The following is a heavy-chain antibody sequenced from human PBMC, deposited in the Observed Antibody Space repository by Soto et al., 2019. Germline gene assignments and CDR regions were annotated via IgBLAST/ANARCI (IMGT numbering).Heavy chain of an antibody. V-gene: IGHV1-18*01. CDR1: GYSFTNYG. J-gene: IGHJ6*03. D-gene: IGHD6-19*01. CDR2: ISAYNGNT. Sequence: QDQLVQSGVEVKKPGASVKVSCKASGYSFTNYGITWVRQATGQGFEWMGWISAYNGNTEYAQKLQGRVTMTTDASTSTAYLELRSLTSDDTAVYYCARDRGVAPPVAGNTHYYYYMVVWGKWTTVTVSS. CDR3: ARDRGVAPPVAGNTHYYYYMVV.